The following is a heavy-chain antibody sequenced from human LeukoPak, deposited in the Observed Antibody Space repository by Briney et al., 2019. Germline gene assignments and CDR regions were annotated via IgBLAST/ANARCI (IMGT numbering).Heavy chain of an antibody. Sequence: GGSLRLSCAASGFTFSSYAMSWVRQAPGKGLEWVSAISGSCCSTYYADSVKGRFPISQDNYQNTPHLQRTSLRAEDTAVYYCANPTGTAVDYWGQGTLVTVSS. V-gene: IGHV3-23*01. D-gene: IGHD1-7*01. CDR1: GFTFSSYA. J-gene: IGHJ4*02. CDR3: ANPTGTAVDY. CDR2: ISGSCCST.